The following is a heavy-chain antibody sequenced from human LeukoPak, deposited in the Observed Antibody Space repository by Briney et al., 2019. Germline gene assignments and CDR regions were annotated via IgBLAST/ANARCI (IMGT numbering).Heavy chain of an antibody. CDR3: ARSGGSGPYYDGSFDY. Sequence: SETLSLTCTVSGGSITSYYWSWIRQAAGKGLEGVGRIYTSGSTNYNPSLKSRVTMSVDTSKNQFSLKLNSVTAADTAVYYWARSGGSGPYYDGSFDYWGQGTLVTVSS. V-gene: IGHV4-4*07. CDR2: IYTSGST. D-gene: IGHD1-26*01. J-gene: IGHJ4*02. CDR1: GGSITSYY.